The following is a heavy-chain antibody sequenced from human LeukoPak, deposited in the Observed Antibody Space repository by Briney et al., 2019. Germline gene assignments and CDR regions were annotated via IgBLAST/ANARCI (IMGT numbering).Heavy chain of an antibody. CDR3: AKPFGYGGPQKGAFDI. D-gene: IGHD4/OR15-4a*01. V-gene: IGHV3-23*01. CDR2: ISGSGGST. J-gene: IGHJ3*02. Sequence: AGSLRLTCAASGFTLSSYAMSWVRQAPGKGLEWVSSISGSGGSTYYADSVKGRFTISRDNPKNTLYLQMNSLRAEDTAVYYCAKPFGYGGPQKGAFDIWGQGTMVTVSS. CDR1: GFTLSSYA.